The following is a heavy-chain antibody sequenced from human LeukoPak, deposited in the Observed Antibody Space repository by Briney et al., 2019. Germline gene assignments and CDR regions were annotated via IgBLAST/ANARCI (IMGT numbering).Heavy chain of an antibody. V-gene: IGHV3-48*03. CDR3: ARPAYHDYFDY. J-gene: IGHJ4*02. Sequence: GGSLRLSCAASGFTFTYYEMNWVRQAPGKGLEWVSVKGRFTISRDNAKNSLYLQMNSLRAEDTAVYYCARPAYHDYFDYWGQGTLVTVSS. D-gene: IGHD2-2*01. CDR1: GFTFTYYE.